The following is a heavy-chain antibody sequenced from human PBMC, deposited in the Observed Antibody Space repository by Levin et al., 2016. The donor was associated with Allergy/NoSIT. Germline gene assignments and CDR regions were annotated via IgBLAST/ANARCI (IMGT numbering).Heavy chain of an antibody. CDR1: GYSFTSYW. CDR2: IDPSDSYT. V-gene: IGHV5-10-1*01. D-gene: IGHD3-22*01. J-gene: IGHJ4*02. CDR3: ARHIEGDYYDSSGYYRD. Sequence: KVSCKGSGYSFTSYWISWVRQMPGKGLEWMGRIDPSDSYTNYSPSFQGHVTISADKSISTAYLQWSSLKASDTAMYYCARHIEGDYYDSSGYYRDWGQGTLVTVSS.